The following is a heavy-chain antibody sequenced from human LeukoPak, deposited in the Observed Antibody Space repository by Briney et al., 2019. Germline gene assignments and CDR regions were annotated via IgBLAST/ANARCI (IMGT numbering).Heavy chain of an antibody. CDR3: ARSLGHHDY. V-gene: IGHV4-30-2*01. Sequence: SETLSLTCTVSGGSISSGGYYWSWIRQPPGKGLEWIGYIYHSGSTYYNPSLKSRVTISVDRSKNQFSLKLSSVTAADTAVYYCARSLGHHDYWGQGTLVTVSS. D-gene: IGHD7-27*01. J-gene: IGHJ4*02. CDR1: GGSISSGGYY. CDR2: IYHSGST.